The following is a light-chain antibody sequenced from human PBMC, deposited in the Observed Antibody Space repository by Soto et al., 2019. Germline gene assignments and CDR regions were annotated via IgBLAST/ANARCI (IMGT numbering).Light chain of an antibody. V-gene: IGLV2-18*02. J-gene: IGLJ1*01. CDR1: SSDVGKYDR. Sequence: QSALTQPPSVSGSPGQSVTISCTGTSSDVGKYDRVSWYQQPPDTAPKLIIYEVTNRPSGVPARFSGSKSGNTASLTISGLQAEDEADYYCSSYTSTSRYVFGAGTKLTVL. CDR3: SSYTSTSRYV. CDR2: EVT.